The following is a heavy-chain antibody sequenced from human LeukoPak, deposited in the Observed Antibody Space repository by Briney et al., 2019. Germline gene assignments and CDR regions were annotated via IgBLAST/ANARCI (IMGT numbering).Heavy chain of an antibody. D-gene: IGHD3-16*01. V-gene: IGHV4-39*07. CDR1: GVSISSGHYY. CDR2: VLYSGST. J-gene: IGHJ5*02. Sequence: PSETLSLTCTVSGVSISSGHYYWAWIRQPPGRGLECIASVLYSGSTYYDPSFNGRVTLSVDTSKNQFSLRLSSVTAADTAIYYCARHTIDTTLGGVPDYFDTWGQGTPVTVSS. CDR3: ARHTIDTTLGGVPDYFDT.